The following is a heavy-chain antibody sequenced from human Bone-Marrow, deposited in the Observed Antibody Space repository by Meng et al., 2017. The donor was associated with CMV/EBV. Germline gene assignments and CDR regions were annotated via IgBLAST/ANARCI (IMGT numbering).Heavy chain of an antibody. Sequence: SVKVSCKASGGTFSSYAICWVRQAPGQGLEWMGGIIPIFGTANYAQKFQGRVTITTDESTSTAHMALSSLRSEDTAVYYCARGIAVAVRATDGGTGGFDYWGQGTLVTVSS. D-gene: IGHD6-19*01. CDR1: GGTFSSYA. CDR2: IIPIFGTA. V-gene: IGHV1-69*05. CDR3: ARGIAVAVRATDGGTGGFDY. J-gene: IGHJ4*02.